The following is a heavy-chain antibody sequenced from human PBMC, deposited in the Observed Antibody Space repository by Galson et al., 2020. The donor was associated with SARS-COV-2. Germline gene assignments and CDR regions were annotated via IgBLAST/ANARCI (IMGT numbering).Heavy chain of an antibody. D-gene: IGHD4-17*01. CDR1: GGSFSGYY. Sequence: ETLSLTCAVYGGSFSGYYWSWIRQPPGKGLEWIGEINHSGSTNYNPSLKSRVTISVDTSKNQSSLKLSSVTAADTAVYYCARGSGTYGGTYYYYYGMDVWGQGTTVTVSS. CDR2: INHSGST. V-gene: IGHV4-34*01. J-gene: IGHJ6*02. CDR3: ARGSGTYGGTYYYYYGMDV.